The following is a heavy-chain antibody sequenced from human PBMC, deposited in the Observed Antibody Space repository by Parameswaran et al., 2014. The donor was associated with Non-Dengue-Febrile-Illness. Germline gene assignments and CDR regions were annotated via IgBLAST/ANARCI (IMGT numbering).Heavy chain of an antibody. J-gene: IGHJ4*02. CDR3: ARGAELVPAAPDY. Sequence: WVRQAPGQGLEWMGIINPSGGSTSYAQKFQGRVTMTRDTSTSTVYMELSSLRSEDTAVYYCARGAELVPAAPDYWGQGTLVTVSS. D-gene: IGHD2-2*01. V-gene: IGHV1-46*01. CDR2: INPSGGST.